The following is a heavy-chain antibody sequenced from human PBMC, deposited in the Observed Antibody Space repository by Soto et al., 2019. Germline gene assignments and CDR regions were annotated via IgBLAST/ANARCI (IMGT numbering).Heavy chain of an antibody. CDR3: TRYPTFDY. J-gene: IGHJ4*02. CDR2: ITGDGSNT. Sequence: EVQLVESGGDLVQPGGSLRLSCAASGFTFSSYLMHWVRQTPGKGLVWVSRITGDGSNTIYDDSVKGRFTISRVNAKNTLYLQMNNLRAEDTAVYFCTRYPTFDYWGQGTLVTVSS. V-gene: IGHV3-74*01. CDR1: GFTFSSYL.